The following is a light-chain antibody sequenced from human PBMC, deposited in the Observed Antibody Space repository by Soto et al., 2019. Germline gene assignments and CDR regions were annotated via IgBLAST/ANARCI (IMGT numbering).Light chain of an antibody. CDR1: QSVRSSY. J-gene: IGKJ2*01. CDR3: QQYGSSPPYT. V-gene: IGKV3-20*01. CDR2: GAS. Sequence: IVLTQSPGTLSLSPGERATLSCRASQSVRSSYLAWYQQKPGQAPRLLIYGASSRATGIPDRFSGSGSGTDFTLTISRLEPADFAVYYCQQYGSSPPYTFGQGTKLEIK.